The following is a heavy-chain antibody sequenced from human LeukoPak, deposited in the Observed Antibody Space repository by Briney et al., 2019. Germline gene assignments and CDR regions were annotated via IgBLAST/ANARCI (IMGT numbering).Heavy chain of an antibody. V-gene: IGHV4-39*01. J-gene: IGHJ5*02. D-gene: IGHD6-6*01. Sequence: TSETLSLTCTVSGGSISSSSYYWGRIRQPQGKGLEWIGSIYYSGSTYYNPSLKSRVTISVDTSKNQFSLKLSSVTAADTAVYYCAGQSIAAINWFDPWGQGTLVTVSS. CDR2: IYYSGST. CDR1: GGSISSSSYY. CDR3: AGQSIAAINWFDP.